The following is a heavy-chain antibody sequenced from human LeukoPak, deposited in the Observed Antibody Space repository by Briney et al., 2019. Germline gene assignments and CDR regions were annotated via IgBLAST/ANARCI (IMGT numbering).Heavy chain of an antibody. J-gene: IGHJ3*02. CDR3: AKGGVVHAFDI. CDR2: ISGSGDST. D-gene: IGHD2-15*01. V-gene: IGHV3-23*01. CDR1: KFIFSNYA. Sequence: GGSLRLSCAASKFIFSNYAMSWVRQAPGKGLEWVSAISGSGDSTYYADSVKGRFTISRDNSKNTLYLQMNSLRAEDTAVYYCAKGGVVHAFDIWGQGTMVTVSS.